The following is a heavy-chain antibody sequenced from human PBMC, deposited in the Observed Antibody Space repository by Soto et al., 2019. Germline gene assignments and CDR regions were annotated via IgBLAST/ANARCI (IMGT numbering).Heavy chain of an antibody. CDR1: GFTFEDYA. D-gene: IGHD1-26*01. Sequence: PGGSLRLSCSTSGFTFEDYAVHWVRQSSRKGLEWVSFINADGSDRYYADSVKGRFTISRDNTKGSFYLQMDRLRLEDTAIYYWAKAKFYFDSSPFDSWGQGTLVTVSS. V-gene: IGHV3-43D*04. CDR2: INADGSDR. J-gene: IGHJ4*02. CDR3: AKAKFYFDSSPFDS.